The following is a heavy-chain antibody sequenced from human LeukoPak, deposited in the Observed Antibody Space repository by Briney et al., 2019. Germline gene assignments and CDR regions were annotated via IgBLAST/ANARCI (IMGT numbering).Heavy chain of an antibody. CDR3: TRNRLRDHFYYYMDV. D-gene: IGHD3-16*01. CDR1: GFTFGDYA. CDR2: IRSKNYGGTT. V-gene: IGHV3-49*04. Sequence: GGSLRLSCTASGFTFGDYAMGWVRQAPGKGLEWVSFIRSKNYGGTTDYAASVKGRFTISRDESKSIVYLQMNTLKTEDTAVYYCTRNRLRDHFYYYMDVWGKGTTVTVSS. J-gene: IGHJ6*03.